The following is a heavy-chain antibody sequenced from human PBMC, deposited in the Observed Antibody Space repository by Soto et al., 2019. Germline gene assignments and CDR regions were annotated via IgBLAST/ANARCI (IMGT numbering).Heavy chain of an antibody. Sequence: QVQLVQSGAEVKKPGSSVKVSCKASGGTFSSYAISWVRQAPGQGLEWMGGIIPIFGTANYAQKFQGRVTITADEXXSXAXXELSSLRSEDTAVYYCARDGEVAAVELYYYCGMDVWGQGTTVTVSS. CDR2: IIPIFGTA. CDR1: GGTFSSYA. J-gene: IGHJ6*02. D-gene: IGHD6-13*01. V-gene: IGHV1-69*12. CDR3: ARDGEVAAVELYYYCGMDV.